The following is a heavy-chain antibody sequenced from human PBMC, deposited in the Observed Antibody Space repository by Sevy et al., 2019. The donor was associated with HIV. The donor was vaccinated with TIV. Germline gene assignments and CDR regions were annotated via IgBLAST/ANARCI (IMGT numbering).Heavy chain of an antibody. CDR2: IYHNGST. J-gene: IGHJ4*02. Sequence: SETLSLTCTVSGDSFSNYYWSWIRQSPGKGLEWIGYIYHNGSTNFNRSLKRRVTISVYTSKNQFSLKLRSVTAADTAIYYCARVRYTYGFPIFFDYWGQGILVTVSS. D-gene: IGHD5-18*01. V-gene: IGHV4-59*01. CDR1: GDSFSNYY. CDR3: ARVRYTYGFPIFFDY.